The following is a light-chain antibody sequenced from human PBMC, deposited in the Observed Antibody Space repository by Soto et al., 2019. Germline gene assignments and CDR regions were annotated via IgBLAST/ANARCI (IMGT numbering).Light chain of an antibody. CDR2: DAS. J-gene: IGKJ5*01. CDR1: QSVSSN. Sequence: EVVMTQSPATLSVSLGDRATLSCRASQSVSSNLAWYQQKPGQAPRLLIYDASNRATGIPARFSGGGSGTDFSLTISRLEPEDFAVYYCQQRSNWPPFGQGTRLEIK. V-gene: IGKV3-11*01. CDR3: QQRSNWPP.